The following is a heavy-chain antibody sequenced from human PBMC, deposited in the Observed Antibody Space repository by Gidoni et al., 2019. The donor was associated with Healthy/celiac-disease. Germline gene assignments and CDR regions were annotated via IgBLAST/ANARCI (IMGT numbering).Heavy chain of an antibody. V-gene: IGHV4-59*01. CDR2: IYYSGST. D-gene: IGHD3-3*01. CDR1: GGSISSYY. J-gene: IGHJ5*02. Sequence: QVQLQESGPGLVKPSETLSLTCTVSGGSISSYYWSWIRQPPGKGLEWIGYIYYSGSTNYNPSLKSRVTISVDTSKNQFSLKLSSVTAADTAVYYCARGWDDFWSGYFDPWGQGTLVTVSS. CDR3: ARGWDDFWSGYFDP.